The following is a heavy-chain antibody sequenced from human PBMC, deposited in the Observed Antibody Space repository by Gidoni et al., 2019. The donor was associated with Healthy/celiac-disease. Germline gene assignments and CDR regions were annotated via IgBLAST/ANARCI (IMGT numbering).Heavy chain of an antibody. V-gene: IGHV4-34*01. Sequence: QVQLQQWGAGLLMPWETLCLSCAVCGGSFGGYSWRWIRQPPGQGLEWIGAINHSGRTTYNPSLKSRITISVDTTKNQLSLKLSSVTAADAAVYYCSRGHVVVVPAAKRHDAFDIWGQGTMVTVFS. CDR3: SRGHVVVVPAAKRHDAFDI. CDR2: INHSGRT. CDR1: GGSFGGYS. J-gene: IGHJ3*02. D-gene: IGHD2-2*01.